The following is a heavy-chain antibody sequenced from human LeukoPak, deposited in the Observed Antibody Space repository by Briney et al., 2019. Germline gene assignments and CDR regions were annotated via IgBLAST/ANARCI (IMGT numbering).Heavy chain of an antibody. CDR2: ISAYNGNT. Sequence: ASVKVSCRASGYTFTSYGISWVRQAPGQGLEWMGWISAYNGNTNYAQKLQDRVTTTTDTSTSTAYMELRSLRSDDTAVYYCARDGRFYYDNYGMDVWGQGTAVTVSS. CDR1: GYTFTSYG. CDR3: ARDGRFYYDNYGMDV. V-gene: IGHV1-18*01. D-gene: IGHD3-22*01. J-gene: IGHJ6*02.